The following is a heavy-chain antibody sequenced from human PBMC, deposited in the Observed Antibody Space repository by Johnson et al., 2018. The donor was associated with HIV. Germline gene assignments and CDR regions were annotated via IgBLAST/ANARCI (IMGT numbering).Heavy chain of an antibody. CDR2: INWNGGST. Sequence: VQLVESGGGVVQPGGSLRLSCAASGFTFDDYGMSWVRQAPGKGLEWVSGINWNGGSTGYADSVKGRFTISRDNSKNTMSLQMNSPRVEDTAVYYCARVRGGRENAFDIWGQGTMVTVSS. CDR1: GFTFDDYG. J-gene: IGHJ3*02. V-gene: IGHV3-20*04. CDR3: ARVRGGRENAFDI. D-gene: IGHD1-26*01.